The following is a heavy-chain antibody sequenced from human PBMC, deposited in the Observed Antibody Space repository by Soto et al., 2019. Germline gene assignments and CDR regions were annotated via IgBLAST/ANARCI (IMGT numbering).Heavy chain of an antibody. CDR3: TKARVRIVGANSFDY. CDR2: ISDDGDKR. CDR1: GFTFINYG. D-gene: IGHD1-26*01. Sequence: GWSLRLACVCSGFTFINYGMHWVRQPPGKGLEWVALISDDGDKRYYADSVRGRLIISRDNSKDTLYLQMNSLGPDDTAVYFCTKARVRIVGANSFDYWGQGTPVTVSS. V-gene: IGHV3-30*18. J-gene: IGHJ4*02.